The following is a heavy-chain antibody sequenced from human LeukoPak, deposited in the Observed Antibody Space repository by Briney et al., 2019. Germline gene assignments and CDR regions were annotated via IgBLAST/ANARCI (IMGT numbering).Heavy chain of an antibody. CDR2: ISWNSGSI. CDR1: GFTFDDYA. J-gene: IGHJ4*02. D-gene: IGHD6-13*01. Sequence: GGSLRLSCAASGFTFDDYAMHWVRQAPGKGLEWVSGISWNSGSIGYADSVKGRSTISRDNAKNSLYLQMNSLRAEDTALYYCAKDIRVRSSSYFDYWGQGTLVTVSS. V-gene: IGHV3-9*01. CDR3: AKDIRVRSSSYFDY.